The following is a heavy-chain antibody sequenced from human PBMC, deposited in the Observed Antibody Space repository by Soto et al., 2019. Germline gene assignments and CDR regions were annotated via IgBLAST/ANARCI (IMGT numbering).Heavy chain of an antibody. Sequence: ASVKVSCKASGGTFSSYAISWVRQAPGQGLEWMGGIIPIFGTANYAQKFQGRVTITADESTSTAYMELSSLRSEDTAVYYCASRIRLQPVERGALYCSGGSCYQGFYYYYYGMDVWGQGTTVTVSS. CDR3: ASRIRLQPVERGALYCSGGSCYQGFYYYYYGMDV. CDR2: IIPIFGTA. CDR1: GGTFSSYA. D-gene: IGHD2-15*01. J-gene: IGHJ6*02. V-gene: IGHV1-69*13.